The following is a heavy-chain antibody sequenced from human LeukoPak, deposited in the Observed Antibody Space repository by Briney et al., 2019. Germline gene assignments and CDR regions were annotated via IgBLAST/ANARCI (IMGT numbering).Heavy chain of an antibody. V-gene: IGHV3-23*01. CDR1: GFTFSSYA. J-gene: IGHJ4*02. CDR3: AKLPGRAADY. CDR2: ISGSGGST. Sequence: GGSLRLSCAASGFTFSSYAMSMVRQAPSKGLEWVSAISGSGGSTYYADSVKGRFTISRDNSKNTLYLQMISLRAEDTAVYYCAKLPGRAADYWGQGTLVTASS.